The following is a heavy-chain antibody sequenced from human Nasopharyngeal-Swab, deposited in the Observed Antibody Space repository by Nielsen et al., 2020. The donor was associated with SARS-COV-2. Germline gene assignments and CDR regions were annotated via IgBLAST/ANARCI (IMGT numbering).Heavy chain of an antibody. CDR3: ATLPAVYSSGWYPFDY. D-gene: IGHD6-19*01. CDR1: GYTLTELS. Sequence: ASVKVSCKVSGYTLTELSMHWVRQAPGKGLEWMGGFDPEDGETIYAQKFQGRVTMTEDTSTDTAYMELSSLRSEDTAVYYCATLPAVYSSGWYPFDYWGQGTLVTVSS. V-gene: IGHV1-24*01. J-gene: IGHJ4*02. CDR2: FDPEDGET.